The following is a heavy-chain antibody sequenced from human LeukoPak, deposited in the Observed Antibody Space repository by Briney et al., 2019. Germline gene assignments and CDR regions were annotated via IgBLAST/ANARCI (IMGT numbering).Heavy chain of an antibody. V-gene: IGHV4-61*02. CDR1: GGSISSSSYY. Sequence: SETLSLTCTVSGGSISSSSYYWGWIRQPAGKGLEWIGRIYTSGSTNYNPSLKSRVTMSVDTSKNQFSLKLSSVTAADTAVYYCARESDSGGFFDNWGQGTLVTVSS. CDR3: ARESDSGGFFDN. J-gene: IGHJ4*02. D-gene: IGHD2-21*02. CDR2: IYTSGST.